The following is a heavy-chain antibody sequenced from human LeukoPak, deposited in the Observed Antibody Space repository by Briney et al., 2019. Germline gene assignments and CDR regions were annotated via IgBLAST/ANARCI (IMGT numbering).Heavy chain of an antibody. CDR3: ARKLEMATPGSFDY. D-gene: IGHD5-24*01. CDR2: IYTSGST. Sequence: SETLSLTCTVSGGSISSGSYYWSWIRQPAGKGLEWIGRIYTSGSTNYNPSLKSRVTISVDTSKNQFSLKLSSVTAADTAVYYCARKLEMATPGSFDYWGQGTLVTVSS. V-gene: IGHV4-61*02. J-gene: IGHJ4*02. CDR1: GGSISSGSYY.